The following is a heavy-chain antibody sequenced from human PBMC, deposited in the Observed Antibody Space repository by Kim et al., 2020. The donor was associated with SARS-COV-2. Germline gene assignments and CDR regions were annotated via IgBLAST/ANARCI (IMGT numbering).Heavy chain of an antibody. V-gene: IGHV4-59*13. J-gene: IGHJ4*02. CDR3: ARGVVVTAPVGY. Sequence: SETLSLTCSVSGGSIGGYCWSWIRQPPGKGLEWIGYIYDSGSTNYNSSLKSRVTISVDTSKNQFSLKLSSVTAADTAVYYCARGVVVTAPVGYWGQGTLVTVSS. CDR1: GGSIGGYC. D-gene: IGHD2-21*02. CDR2: IYDSGST.